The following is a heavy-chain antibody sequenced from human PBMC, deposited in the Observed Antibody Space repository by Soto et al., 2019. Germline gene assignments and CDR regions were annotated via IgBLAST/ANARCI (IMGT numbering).Heavy chain of an antibody. D-gene: IGHD6-19*01. Sequence: ESGGGLVQPGGSLRLSCAASGFTFSVYSMNWVRQAPGKGLEWSSYITSDTNTIKYADSVKGRFTISRDNAKNSLYLQMNSLRDDDTAVYFCARSVEGHFDYWGQGTVVTVSS. V-gene: IGHV3-48*02. CDR1: GFTFSVYS. J-gene: IGHJ4*02. CDR3: ARSVEGHFDY. CDR2: ITSDTNTI.